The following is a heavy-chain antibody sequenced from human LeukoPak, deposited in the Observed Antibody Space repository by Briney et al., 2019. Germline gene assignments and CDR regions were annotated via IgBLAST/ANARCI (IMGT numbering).Heavy chain of an antibody. CDR2: IYSGGST. Sequence: GGSLRLSCAASGFTVSSNYMSWVRQAPGKGLEWVSVIYSGGSTYYAPSVKGRFTISRHNSKNTLYLQMNSLRDEDTAVYYCARDPGYYGSGSYGRKYYYYGMDVWGQGTTVTVSS. V-gene: IGHV3-53*04. D-gene: IGHD3-10*01. J-gene: IGHJ6*02. CDR3: ARDPGYYGSGSYGRKYYYYGMDV. CDR1: GFTVSSNY.